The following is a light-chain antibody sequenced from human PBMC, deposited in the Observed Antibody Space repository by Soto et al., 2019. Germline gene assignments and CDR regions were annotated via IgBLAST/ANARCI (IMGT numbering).Light chain of an antibody. CDR3: QSYDSSLSASV. V-gene: IGLV1-40*01. J-gene: IGLJ2*01. Sequence: QSVLTQAPSVSGAPGQRVTISCTWSSSNIGAGYDVHGYQHLPGTAPKLLIYRDNSRPSGVPDRFSGSKSGTSASLAITGLQAEDEADYYRQSYDSSLSASVFGGGTKLTVL. CDR2: RDN. CDR1: SSNIGAGYD.